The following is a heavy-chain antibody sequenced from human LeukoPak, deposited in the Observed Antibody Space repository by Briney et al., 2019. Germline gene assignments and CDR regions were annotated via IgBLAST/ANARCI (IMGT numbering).Heavy chain of an antibody. D-gene: IGHD3-10*01. Sequence: PGGSLRLSCAASGFTVGSNYMSWVRQAPGKGLEWVSVIYSGGSTYYADSVKGRFTISRDNSKNTLYLQMNSLRAEDTAVYYCAKSYSPVNFDYWGQGTLVTVSS. J-gene: IGHJ4*02. V-gene: IGHV3-53*01. CDR1: GFTVGSNY. CDR3: AKSYSPVNFDY. CDR2: IYSGGST.